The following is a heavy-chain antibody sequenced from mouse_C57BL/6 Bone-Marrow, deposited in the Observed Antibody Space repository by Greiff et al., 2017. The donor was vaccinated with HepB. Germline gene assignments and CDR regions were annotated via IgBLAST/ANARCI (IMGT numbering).Heavy chain of an antibody. D-gene: IGHD2-2*01. Sequence: EVKLLESGPVLVKPGASVKMSCKASGYTFTDYYMNWVKQSHGKSLEWIGVINPYNGGTSYNQKFKGKATLTVDKSSSTAYMELNSLTSEDSAVYYCARPIYYGYDEGFAYWGQGTLVTVSA. CDR2: INPYNGGT. CDR3: ARPIYYGYDEGFAY. V-gene: IGHV1-19*01. CDR1: GYTFTDYY. J-gene: IGHJ3*01.